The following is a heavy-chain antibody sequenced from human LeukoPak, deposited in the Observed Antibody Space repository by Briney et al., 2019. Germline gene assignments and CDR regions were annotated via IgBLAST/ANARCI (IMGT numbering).Heavy chain of an antibody. CDR2: IYYSGNT. D-gene: IGHD3-22*01. CDR1: GDSISSSSYY. J-gene: IGHJ5*02. CDR3: ARQGLIYDSSDNWFDP. V-gene: IGHV4-39*01. Sequence: SETLTLTCTVSGDSISSSSYYWGWIRQPPGKGLEWIGSIYYSGNTYYNPSLKSRVSISVDTSKNQFSLKLSSVTAADTAVYYCARQGLIYDSSDNWFDPWGQGTLVTVSS.